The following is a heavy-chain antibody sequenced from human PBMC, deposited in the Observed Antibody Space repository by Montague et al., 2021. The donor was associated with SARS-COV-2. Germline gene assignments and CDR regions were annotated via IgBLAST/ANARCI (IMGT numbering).Heavy chain of an antibody. J-gene: IGHJ4*02. CDR3: ARSGDPGATVTYLY. V-gene: IGHV4-39*07. CDR1: GGSISTIVNF. CDR2: ISYTGST. Sequence: SETLSLTCTFSGGSISTIVNFWGWIRQPPGKGLEWIGSISYTGSTYHNLSLKSVVTMSVDTSKNQFSLKLNSVTAADTAVYYCARSGDPGATVTYLYWGQGTLVTVFS. D-gene: IGHD4-11*01.